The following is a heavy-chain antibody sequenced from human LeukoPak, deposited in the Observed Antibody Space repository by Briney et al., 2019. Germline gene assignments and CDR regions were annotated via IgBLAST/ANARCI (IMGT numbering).Heavy chain of an antibody. CDR1: GVSFSGYY. Sequence: SETLSLTCAVYGVSFSGYYWSWIRQPPGKGLEWIGEINHSGSTNYNPSLKSRVTISVDTSKNQFSLKLSSVTAADTAVYYCARRNNYDYVWGSYRPVGYFDYWGQGTLVTVSS. CDR3: ARRNNYDYVWGSYRPVGYFDY. J-gene: IGHJ4*02. CDR2: INHSGST. V-gene: IGHV4-34*01. D-gene: IGHD3-16*02.